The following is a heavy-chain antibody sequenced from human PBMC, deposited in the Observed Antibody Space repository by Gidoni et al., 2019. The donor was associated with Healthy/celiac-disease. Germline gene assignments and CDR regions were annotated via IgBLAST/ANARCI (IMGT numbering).Heavy chain of an antibody. D-gene: IGHD5-12*01. CDR2: IIHIFGTS. V-gene: IGHV1-69*01. Sequence: QVQLVQSGAEVKKPGSSVKVSCKASGGTFSSYAISWVRQAPGQGLEWMGGIIHIFGTSNYAQKFQGSVTITADESTSTAYMELSSLRSEDTAVYYCARAPVEMATIDYYYYGMDVWGQGTTVTVSS. CDR1: GGTFSSYA. CDR3: ARAPVEMATIDYYYYGMDV. J-gene: IGHJ6*02.